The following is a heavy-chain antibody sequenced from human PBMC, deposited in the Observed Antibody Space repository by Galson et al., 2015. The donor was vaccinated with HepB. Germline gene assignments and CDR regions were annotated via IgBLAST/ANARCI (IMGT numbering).Heavy chain of an antibody. J-gene: IGHJ3*02. CDR1: AFTFSNYA. V-gene: IGHV3-23*01. CDR2: ISGSSSNK. CDR3: AFLPSMATKPWPFDI. D-gene: IGHD2/OR15-2a*01. Sequence: SLRLSCAASAFTFSNYAMNWVRQAPGKGLQWVSAISGSSSNKYYADSVKGRFTISRDNSKNTLYLQMNSLRAEDTAVYYCAFLPSMATKPWPFDIWGQGTMVTVSS.